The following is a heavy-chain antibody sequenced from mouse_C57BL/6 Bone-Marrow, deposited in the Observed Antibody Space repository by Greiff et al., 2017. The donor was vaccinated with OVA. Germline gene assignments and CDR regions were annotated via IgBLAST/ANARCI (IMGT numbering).Heavy chain of an antibody. CDR2: IDPETGGT. J-gene: IGHJ4*01. CDR1: GYTFTDYE. CDR3: TGGYSNYYAMDY. V-gene: IGHV1-15*01. D-gene: IGHD2-5*01. Sequence: LVESGAELVRPGASVTLSCKASGYTFTDYEMHWVKQTPVHGLEWIGAIDPETGGTAYNQKFKGKAILTAVKSSSTAYMELRSLTSEDSAVYYCTGGYSNYYAMDYWGQGTSVTVSS.